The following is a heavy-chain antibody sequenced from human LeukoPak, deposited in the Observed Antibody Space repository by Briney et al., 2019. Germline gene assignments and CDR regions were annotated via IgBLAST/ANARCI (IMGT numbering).Heavy chain of an antibody. V-gene: IGHV3-48*03. CDR2: ISPSGSST. CDR1: GFSFSSYE. Sequence: PGGSLRLSCAASGFSFSSYEMNWVRQAPGKGLEWISYISPSGSSTSYTDSVKGRFTISRDNAKNSLYLQMNSLRTDDTAVYYYARDEVGATTEFDYWGQGTLVTVSS. CDR3: ARDEVGATTEFDY. J-gene: IGHJ4*02. D-gene: IGHD1-26*01.